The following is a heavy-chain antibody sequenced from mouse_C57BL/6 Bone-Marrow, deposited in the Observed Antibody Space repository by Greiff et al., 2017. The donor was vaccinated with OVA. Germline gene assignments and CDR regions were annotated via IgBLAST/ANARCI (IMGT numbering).Heavy chain of an antibody. V-gene: IGHV5-12*01. CDR3: AIITTKRSYFDY. J-gene: IGHJ2*01. CDR2: ISNGGGST. Sequence: EVKLMESGGGLVQPGGSLKLSCAASGFTFSDYYMYWVRQTPEKRLEWFAYISNGGGSTYYPDTVKGRFTISRDNAKNTLYLQMSRLKSEDTAMYYCAIITTKRSYFDYWGQGTTLTVSS. D-gene: IGHD1-1*01. CDR1: GFTFSDYY.